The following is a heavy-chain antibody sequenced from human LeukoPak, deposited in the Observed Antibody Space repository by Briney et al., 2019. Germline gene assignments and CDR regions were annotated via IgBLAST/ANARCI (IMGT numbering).Heavy chain of an antibody. D-gene: IGHD1-1*01. J-gene: IGHJ4*02. CDR3: ARNWNDDY. Sequence: GGSLRLSCAASGHTFSTYGTHWVRQAPGKGLEWVAFIWYDGTNKYYAASVKGRFTISRDNAKDTLYLQMNSLRAEDTAVYYCARNWNDDYWGQGTLV. CDR1: GHTFSTYG. V-gene: IGHV3-33*01. CDR2: IWYDGTNK.